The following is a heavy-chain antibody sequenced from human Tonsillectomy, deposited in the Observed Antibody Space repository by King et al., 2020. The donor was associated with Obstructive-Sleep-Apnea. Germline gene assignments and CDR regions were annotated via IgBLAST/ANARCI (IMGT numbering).Heavy chain of an antibody. J-gene: IGHJ2*01. CDR3: ARGGVVVTVTRYWYFDL. Sequence: QLQESGPGLVKASETLSLTCTVSGGSISSYHWSWIRQPPGKGLEWIGYISYSGSTNYNPSLKSRVAISVDTSKNQFSLKLRSVTAADTAVYYCARGGVVVTVTRYWYFDLWGRGILVTVSS. CDR2: ISYSGST. V-gene: IGHV4-59*01. D-gene: IGHD2-21*02. CDR1: GGSISSYH.